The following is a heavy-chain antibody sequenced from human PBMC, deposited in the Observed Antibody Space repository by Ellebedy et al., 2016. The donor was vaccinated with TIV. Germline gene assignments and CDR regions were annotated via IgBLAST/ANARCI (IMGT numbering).Heavy chain of an antibody. CDR2: IIGSGGST. Sequence: GESLKISCAASGVTFSTYAMNWLRQAPGKGLEWVSSIIGSGGSTLYADSVKGRFTISRDNSKNMVYLQMNSLRVKDTAVYYCAKAGYSSAWYLVFDYWGQGTLVTVSS. CDR1: GVTFSTYA. CDR3: AKAGYSSAWYLVFDY. D-gene: IGHD6-19*01. V-gene: IGHV3-23*01. J-gene: IGHJ4*02.